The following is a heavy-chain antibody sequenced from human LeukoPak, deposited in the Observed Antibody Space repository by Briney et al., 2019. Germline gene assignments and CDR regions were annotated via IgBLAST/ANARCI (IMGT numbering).Heavy chain of an antibody. CDR1: GGTFSSYA. V-gene: IGHV1-69*13. CDR3: ATDGEDSSGTYAFDI. CDR2: IIPIFGTA. D-gene: IGHD3-22*01. J-gene: IGHJ3*02. Sequence: SVKVSCKASGGTFSSYAISWVRQAPGQGLEWMGGIIPIFGTANYAQKFQGRVTITADESTSTAYMELSSLRSEDTAVYYCATDGEDSSGTYAFDIWGQGTMVTVSS.